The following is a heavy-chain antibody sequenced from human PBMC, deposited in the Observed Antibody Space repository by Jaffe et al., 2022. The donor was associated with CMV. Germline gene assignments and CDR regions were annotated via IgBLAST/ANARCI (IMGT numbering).Heavy chain of an antibody. Sequence: QVQLVQSGAEVKKPGASVKVSCKASGYTFTSYAMHWVRQAPGQRLEWMGWINAGNGNTKYSQKFQGRVTITRDTSASTAYMELSSLRSEDTAVYYCARVRASGSYYNYYYYMDVWGKGTTVTVSS. CDR1: GYTFTSYA. D-gene: IGHD3-10*01. CDR3: ARVRASGSYYNYYYYMDV. CDR2: INAGNGNT. J-gene: IGHJ6*03. V-gene: IGHV1-3*01.